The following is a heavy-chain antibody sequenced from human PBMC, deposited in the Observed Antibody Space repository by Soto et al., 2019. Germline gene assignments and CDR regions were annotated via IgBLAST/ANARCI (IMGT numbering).Heavy chain of an antibody. CDR3: AKRRGAGGHFDY. CDR2: VSIGGST. D-gene: IGHD2-15*01. Sequence: GGSLRLSCAASGFTFSGYAMVWVRQGPGKGLEWVAVVSIGGSTHYADSVRGRFTISRDNSKNTLSLQMNSLTAEDTAVYFCAKRRGAGGHFDYWGQGALVTVSS. J-gene: IGHJ4*02. V-gene: IGHV3-23*01. CDR1: GFTFSGYA.